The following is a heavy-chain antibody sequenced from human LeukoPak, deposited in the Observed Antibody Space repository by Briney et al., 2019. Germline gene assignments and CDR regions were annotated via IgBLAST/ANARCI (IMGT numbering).Heavy chain of an antibody. CDR3: AKGFLETTINGIDY. Sequence: GGSLRLSCAASGFTFSSYGMHWVRQAPGKGLEWVAFIRYDESNKYYADSVKGRFTIPRDNSKNTLYLQMNSLRAEDTAVYYCAKGFLETTINGIDYWGQGTLVTVSS. V-gene: IGHV3-30*02. CDR2: IRYDESNK. D-gene: IGHD5-12*01. CDR1: GFTFSSYG. J-gene: IGHJ4*02.